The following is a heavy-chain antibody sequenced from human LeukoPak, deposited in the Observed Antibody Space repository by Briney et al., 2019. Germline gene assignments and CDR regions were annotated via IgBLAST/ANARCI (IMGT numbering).Heavy chain of an antibody. J-gene: IGHJ6*02. CDR1: GGSISSYY. D-gene: IGHD3-22*01. CDR2: IYYSGST. V-gene: IGHV4-59*01. CDR3: ARDRGGDSSGYCYYYYGMDV. Sequence: SETLSLTCTVSGGSISSYYWCWIRQPPGKGLGWSGYIYYSGSTNYNPSLKSRVTISVDTSKNQFSLKLSSVTAADTAVYYCARDRGGDSSGYCYYYYGMDVWGQGTTVTVSS.